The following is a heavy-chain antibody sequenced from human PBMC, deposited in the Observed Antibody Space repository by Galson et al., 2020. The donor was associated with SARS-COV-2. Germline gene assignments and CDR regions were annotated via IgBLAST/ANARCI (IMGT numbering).Heavy chain of an antibody. D-gene: IGHD6-19*01. V-gene: IGHV1-18*01. CDR3: ARDSADQLAVAGPDYYYYGMDV. J-gene: IGHJ6*02. CDR1: GYTFTSYG. CDR2: ISAYNGNT. Sequence: ASVKVSCKASGYTFTSYGISWVRQAPGQGLEWMGWISAYNGNTNYAQKLQGRVTMTTDTSTSTAYMELRSLRSDDTAVYYCARDSADQLAVAGPDYYYYGMDVWGQGTTVTVSS.